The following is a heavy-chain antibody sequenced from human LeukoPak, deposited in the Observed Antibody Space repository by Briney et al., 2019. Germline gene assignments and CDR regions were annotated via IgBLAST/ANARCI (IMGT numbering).Heavy chain of an antibody. CDR2: ISSSSYI. CDR3: ARVVGATHHDAFDI. V-gene: IGHV3-21*04. CDR1: GFTFSSYS. D-gene: IGHD1-26*01. J-gene: IGHJ3*02. Sequence: GGSLRLSCAASGFTFSSYSMNWVRQAPGKGLEWVSSISSSSYIYYADSVKGRFTISRDNAKNSLYLQMNSLRAEDTALYYCARVVGATHHDAFDIWGQGTMVTVSS.